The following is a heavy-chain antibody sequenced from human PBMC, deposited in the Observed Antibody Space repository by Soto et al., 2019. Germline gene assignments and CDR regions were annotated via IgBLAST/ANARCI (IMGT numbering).Heavy chain of an antibody. CDR3: VHRQGPFAPVGY. D-gene: IGHD2-8*02. Sequence: QITLKESGPTLVKPTQTLTLTCTFSGFSLSTSGVGVGWIRQPPGKALEWLALIYWDDDKRYSPSLKSRLTISKDTSKSQVVLTMTNMDPVDTATYYCVHRQGPFAPVGYWGQGTLVTVSS. V-gene: IGHV2-5*02. CDR2: IYWDDDK. CDR1: GFSLSTSGVG. J-gene: IGHJ4*02.